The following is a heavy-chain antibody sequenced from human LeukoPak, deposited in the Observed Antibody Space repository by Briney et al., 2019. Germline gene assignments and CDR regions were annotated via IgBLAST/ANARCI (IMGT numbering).Heavy chain of an antibody. J-gene: IGHJ1*01. D-gene: IGHD1-26*01. V-gene: IGHV3-7*01. Sequence: GGSLRLSCAASGFTFSSYAMSWVRQAPGKGLEWVANIKQDGSEKYYVDSVKGRFTISRDNAKNSLYLQMNSLRAEDTAVYYCAREYSGSYYRPGYFQHWGQGTLVTVSS. CDR1: GFTFSSYA. CDR3: AREYSGSYYRPGYFQH. CDR2: IKQDGSEK.